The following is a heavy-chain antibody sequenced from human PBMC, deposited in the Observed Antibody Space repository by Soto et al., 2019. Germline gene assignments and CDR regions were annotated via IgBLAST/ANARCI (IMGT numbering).Heavy chain of an antibody. V-gene: IGHV3-9*01. CDR2: ITWNGGTI. CDR1: GFACDDYV. J-gene: IGHJ5*02. CDR3: AKGGSAALIAPSGRDNWFDP. Sequence: SLRLSCAASGFACDDYVMHWVRQPPGRGLEWVSGITWNGGTIRYVDSVKGRFTISRDNAENSLYLQMNSLRPEDTAVYYCAKGGSAALIAPSGRDNWFDPWGQGTQVTVSS. D-gene: IGHD6-13*01.